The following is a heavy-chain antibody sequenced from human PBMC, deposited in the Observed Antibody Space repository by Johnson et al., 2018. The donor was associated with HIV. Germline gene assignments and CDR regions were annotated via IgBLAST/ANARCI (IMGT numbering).Heavy chain of an antibody. D-gene: IGHD2-21*01. Sequence: QEKLVESGGGVVQPGGSLRLSCAASGFTFDDYTMHWVRQAPGKGLEWVAVIWYDGSNKYYADSVKGRFTISRDNSKNTLYLQMNSLRAEDTAVYYCAKSEVVVIPEGAFDIWGQGTMVTVSS. CDR3: AKSEVVVIPEGAFDI. CDR2: IWYDGSNK. V-gene: IGHV3-33*06. CDR1: GFTFDDYT. J-gene: IGHJ3*02.